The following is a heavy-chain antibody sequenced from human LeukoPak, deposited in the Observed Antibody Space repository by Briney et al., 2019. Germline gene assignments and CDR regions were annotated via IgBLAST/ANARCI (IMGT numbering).Heavy chain of an antibody. V-gene: IGHV3-30*18. Sequence: GGPLGLPCAASGFTSRDFGMHGAARAPAKGWGGGAVIANDGRDKKYADSVRGRFTISRDNSKNTVYLQMNSLRAEDTAVFYCVKDMKIKAAGYYFDYWGQGTLVTVSS. CDR2: IANDGRDK. D-gene: IGHD6-13*01. CDR1: GFTSRDFG. J-gene: IGHJ4*02. CDR3: VKDMKIKAAGYYFDY.